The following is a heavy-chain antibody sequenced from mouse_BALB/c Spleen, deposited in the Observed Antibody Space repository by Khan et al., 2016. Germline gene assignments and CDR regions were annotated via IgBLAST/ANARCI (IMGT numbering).Heavy chain of an antibody. CDR2: IRLKSNNYAT. CDR3: TRRNGHDFDY. J-gene: IGHJ2*01. Sequence: EVQLQESGGGLVQPGGSMKLSCVASGFTFSNYWMNWVRQSPEKGLEWVAEIRLKSNNYATHYAESVKGRFTISRDDSKSSVYLQMDNLRAEDTGIYYCTRRNGHDFDYWGQGTTLTVSS. V-gene: IGHV6-6*02. CDR1: GFTFSNYW. D-gene: IGHD1-2*01.